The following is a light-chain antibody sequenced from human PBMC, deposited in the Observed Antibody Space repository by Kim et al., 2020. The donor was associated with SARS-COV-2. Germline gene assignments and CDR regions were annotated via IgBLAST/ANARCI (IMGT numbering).Light chain of an antibody. Sequence: DIQMTQSPSSLSASVGDRVTITCRASQRIGIYLNWYQQKPGKAPNLLIYAASILQSGVPSRFSGSGSGTDFTLTITSLQPEDFATYFCQQSYSTPYTLGQGTKLEI. J-gene: IGKJ2*01. CDR3: QQSYSTPYT. CDR2: AAS. CDR1: QRIGIY. V-gene: IGKV1-39*01.